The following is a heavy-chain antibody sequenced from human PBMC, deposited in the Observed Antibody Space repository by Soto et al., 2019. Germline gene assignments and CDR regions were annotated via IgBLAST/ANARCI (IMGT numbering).Heavy chain of an antibody. Sequence: GGSLRLSCAASGFTFSSYSMNWVRQAPGKGLEWVSSISSSSSYIYYADSVKGRFTISRDNAKNSLYLQMNSLRAEDTAVYYCARDLRVGWLRSSDTDPDFDYWGQGTLVTVSS. D-gene: IGHD5-12*01. V-gene: IGHV3-21*01. CDR2: ISSSSSYI. J-gene: IGHJ4*02. CDR3: ARDLRVGWLRSSDTDPDFDY. CDR1: GFTFSSYS.